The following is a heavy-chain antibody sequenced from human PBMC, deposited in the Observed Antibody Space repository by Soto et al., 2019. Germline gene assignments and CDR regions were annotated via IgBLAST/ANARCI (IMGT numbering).Heavy chain of an antibody. CDR1: GASIISLDYY. Sequence: QGQLQESGPGLVRPLQTLSLTCTVSGASIISLDYYWTWIRPPPGKGLEWIGQIYHTWATYYNPSLESRVVMSVDTSNNQFSLKLSSVTAADTAVFYCARGAVVSLVRGVMGGNWFDPWGQGTLVTVSS. J-gene: IGHJ5*02. D-gene: IGHD3-10*01. CDR2: IYHTWAT. CDR3: ARGAVVSLVRGVMGGNWFDP. V-gene: IGHV4-30-4*01.